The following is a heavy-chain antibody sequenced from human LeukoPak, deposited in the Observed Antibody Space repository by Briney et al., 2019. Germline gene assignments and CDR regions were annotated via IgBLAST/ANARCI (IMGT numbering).Heavy chain of an antibody. CDR2: ISSSSSYI. J-gene: IGHJ1*01. CDR1: GFTFSSYS. V-gene: IGHV3-21*01. CDR3: ARVYYDILTGYYSPFQH. D-gene: IGHD3-9*01. Sequence: AGSLRLSCAASGFTFSSYSMKWVRQAPGKGLEWVSSISSSSSYIYYADSVKGRFTISRDNAKNSLYLQMNSLRAEDTAVYYCARVYYDILTGYYSPFQHWGQGTLVTVSS.